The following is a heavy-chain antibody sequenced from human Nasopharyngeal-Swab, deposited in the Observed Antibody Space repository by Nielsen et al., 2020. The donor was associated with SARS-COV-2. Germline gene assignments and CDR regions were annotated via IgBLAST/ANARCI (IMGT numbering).Heavy chain of an antibody. J-gene: IGHJ5*02. V-gene: IGHV4-39*01. D-gene: IGHD3-10*01. Sequence: SETLSLTCTVSGGSITNNYYYWGWTRQPPGKGLEWTGSIYHSGITYYNPSLESRVTISVDTSKNQFSLNLRSVTAADTAVYYCARPRGPVRGVNNWFDLWGQGALVTVSS. CDR1: GGSITNNYYY. CDR3: ARPRGPVRGVNNWFDL. CDR2: IYHSGIT.